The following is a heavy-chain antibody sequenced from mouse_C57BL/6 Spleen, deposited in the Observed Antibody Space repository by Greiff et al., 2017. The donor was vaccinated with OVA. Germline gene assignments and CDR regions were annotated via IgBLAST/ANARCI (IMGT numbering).Heavy chain of an antibody. D-gene: IGHD1-3*01. CDR1: GFNIKDDY. J-gene: IGHJ1*03. Sequence: EVQLQQSGAELVRPGASVKLSCTASGFNIKDDYMHWVKQRPEQGLEWIGWIDPENGDTEYASKVQGKATITADTSSNTAYLQLSSLTSEDTAVYYSTVGYFDVWGTGTTVTVSS. V-gene: IGHV14-4*01. CDR2: IDPENGDT. CDR3: TVGYFDV.